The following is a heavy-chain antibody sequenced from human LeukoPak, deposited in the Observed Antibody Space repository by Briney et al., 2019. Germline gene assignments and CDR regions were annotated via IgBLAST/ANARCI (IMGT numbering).Heavy chain of an antibody. Sequence: GGSLRLSCAASGFTFSSYAMHWVRQAPGKGLEWVSAISGSGGSTYYADSVKGRFTISRDNSKNTLYLQMNSLRAEDTAVYYCAKDYLEWELLGSYFDYWGQGTLVTVSS. CDR3: AKDYLEWELLGSYFDY. D-gene: IGHD1-26*01. J-gene: IGHJ4*02. V-gene: IGHV3-23*01. CDR1: GFTFSSYA. CDR2: ISGSGGST.